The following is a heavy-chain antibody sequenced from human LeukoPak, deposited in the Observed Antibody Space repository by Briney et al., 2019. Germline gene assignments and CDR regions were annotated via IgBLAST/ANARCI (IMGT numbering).Heavy chain of an antibody. D-gene: IGHD6-19*01. CDR1: GYTFTGYY. Sequence: ASVKVSCKASGYTFTGYYMHWVRQAPGQGLEWMGWINPNSGGTNYAQKFQGRVTMTRDTSISTAYMDLSRLRSDDTAVYYRARDHPYSSGWHGRVEAFDLWGQGTTVTVSS. V-gene: IGHV1-2*02. CDR3: ARDHPYSSGWHGRVEAFDL. J-gene: IGHJ3*01. CDR2: INPNSGGT.